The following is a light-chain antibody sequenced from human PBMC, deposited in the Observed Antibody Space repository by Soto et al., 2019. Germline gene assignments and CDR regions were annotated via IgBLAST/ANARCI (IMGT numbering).Light chain of an antibody. CDR3: QYYGTSPQT. Sequence: EIVLTQSPGTLSLSPGERATLSCRASQSVSSSALAWYQPKPGQAPRRLIYGASSRATGIPDRFSGSGSGTDFTLTISRLEPEDFAVYYCQYYGTSPQTFGQGTKVEIK. CDR2: GAS. CDR1: QSVSSSA. J-gene: IGKJ1*01. V-gene: IGKV3-20*01.